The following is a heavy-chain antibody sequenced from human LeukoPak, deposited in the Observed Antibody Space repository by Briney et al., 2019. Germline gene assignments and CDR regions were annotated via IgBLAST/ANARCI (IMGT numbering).Heavy chain of an antibody. CDR2: IKQDGSEK. D-gene: IGHD2/OR15-2a*01. Sequence: GGPLRLSCAAAGFTFTDNSMTWVGQAPGKGREGVPNIKQDGSEKYYVDSVKGRFTISRDNAKNSLYLQMNSLRADDTAVYYCARGEDNADEYLREDYWGQGILVTVSS. J-gene: IGHJ4*02. CDR1: GFTFTDNS. CDR3: ARGEDNADEYLREDY. V-gene: IGHV3-7*04.